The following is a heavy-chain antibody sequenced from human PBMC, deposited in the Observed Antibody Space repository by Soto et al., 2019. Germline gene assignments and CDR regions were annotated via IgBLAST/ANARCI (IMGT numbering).Heavy chain of an antibody. D-gene: IGHD3-22*01. CDR1: GGSISSYY. CDR3: ARAIIPFDSSGYWEDYYYGMDV. V-gene: IGHV4-59*01. Sequence: SETLSLTCTVSGGSISSYYWSWIRQPPGKGLEWIGYIYYSGSTNYNPSLKSRVTISVDTSKNQFSLKLSSVTAADTAVYYCARAIIPFDSSGYWEDYYYGMDVWGQGTTVTVSS. CDR2: IYYSGST. J-gene: IGHJ6*02.